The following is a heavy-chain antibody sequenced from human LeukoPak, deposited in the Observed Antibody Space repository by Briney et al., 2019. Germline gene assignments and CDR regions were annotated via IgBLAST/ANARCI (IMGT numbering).Heavy chain of an antibody. Sequence: GGSLRLSCAASGFSFSSYAMSWVRQAPGKGLEWVSAISGSGGSTYYADSVKGRFTISRDNSKNTLYLQMNSLRAEDTAVYYCARYLSRIAAASFDYWGQGTLVTVSS. CDR2: ISGSGGST. D-gene: IGHD6-13*01. CDR1: GFSFSSYA. V-gene: IGHV3-23*01. J-gene: IGHJ4*02. CDR3: ARYLSRIAAASFDY.